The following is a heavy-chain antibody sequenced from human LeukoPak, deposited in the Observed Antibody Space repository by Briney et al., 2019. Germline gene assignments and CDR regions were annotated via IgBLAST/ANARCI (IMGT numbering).Heavy chain of an antibody. V-gene: IGHV1-69*13. CDR1: GGTFSSYG. D-gene: IGHD2-21*02. Sequence: ASVKVSCKASGGTFSSYGIYWVRQAPGQGLEWMGGIIPIFGTAKYGQKFQGRVTITADESTSTAYMELSSLRSDDTAVYYCARARDWGYYYYYMDVWGKGTTVTISS. CDR2: IIPIFGTA. CDR3: ARARDWGYYYYYMDV. J-gene: IGHJ6*03.